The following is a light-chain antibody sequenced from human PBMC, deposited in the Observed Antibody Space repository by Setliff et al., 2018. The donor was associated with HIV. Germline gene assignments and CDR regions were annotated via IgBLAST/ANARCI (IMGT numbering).Light chain of an antibody. CDR1: NIGSKS. Sequence: SYELTQPPSVSVAPGKTARITCGGNNIGSKSVHWYQQKPGQAPVLVVYDDNDRPSGIPKRFSGSNSGNTATLTISRVEAGDESDYYCQVWDSSSDHHFFGTGTKVTVL. V-gene: IGLV3-21*03. J-gene: IGLJ1*01. CDR3: QVWDSSSDHHF. CDR2: DDN.